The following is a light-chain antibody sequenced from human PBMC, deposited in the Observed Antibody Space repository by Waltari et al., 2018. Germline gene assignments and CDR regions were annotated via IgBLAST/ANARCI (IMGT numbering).Light chain of an antibody. J-gene: IGKJ1*01. CDR3: QQEERTAGA. V-gene: IGKV4-1*01. CDR2: RAS. Sequence: DSVVIQSPVSLPVSVRVRATIDCKSRQGVLYSSNNQNSLGWYQQKPGQPPRRPIYRASTRESVVTDRDGGCGSGREFTLTSSGVQAEDVAVYYGQQEERTAGAFLPGAKGEI. CDR1: QGVLYSSNNQNS.